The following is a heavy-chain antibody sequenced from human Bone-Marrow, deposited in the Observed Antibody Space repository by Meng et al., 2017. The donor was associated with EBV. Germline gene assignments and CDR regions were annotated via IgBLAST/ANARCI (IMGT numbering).Heavy chain of an antibody. CDR1: GYNFRNYF. CDR3: AGGWAPDY. J-gene: IGHJ4*02. V-gene: IGHV1-2*06. CDR2: INPLTGVT. D-gene: IGHD6-19*01. Sequence: QVQLGASGAEVKRPGASVKVSCKASGYNFRNYFMHWVRQAPGQGLEYMGRINPLTGVTNYVQKFQGRVTVTRDTSISTSYMELSGLTHDDTAVYFCAGGWAPDYWGQGTLVTVSS.